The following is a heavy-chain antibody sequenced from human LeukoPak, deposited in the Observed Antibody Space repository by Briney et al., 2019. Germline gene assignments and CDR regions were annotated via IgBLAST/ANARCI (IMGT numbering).Heavy chain of an antibody. CDR3: ARDFRFLDDY. D-gene: IGHD3-3*01. J-gene: IGHJ4*02. CDR1: GTTFSNYW. CDR2: IKQDGSEK. Sequence: PGGSLRLSCAASGTTFSNYWMTWVRLAPGNGLEWVGNIKQDGSEKYYVDSVKGRFTISRDNAKNSLYLQMNSLRAEDTAVYYCARDFRFLDDYWGQGTLVTVSS. V-gene: IGHV3-7*01.